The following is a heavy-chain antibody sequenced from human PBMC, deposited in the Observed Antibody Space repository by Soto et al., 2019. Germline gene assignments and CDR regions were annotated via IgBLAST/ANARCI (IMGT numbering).Heavy chain of an antibody. D-gene: IGHD6-25*01. V-gene: IGHV1-18*01. CDR2: IGADNGDT. Sequence: QVQLVQSGAEVKKPGASVKVSCKASGYTFSTYGFSWVRQAPGQGLEWMGWIGADNGDTNYAQNFQGRVTMTTDTRTTTSYMELRSLTSDDTAVYFCARDWKGAAGFDPWGQGTLVTVSS. CDR1: GYTFSTYG. J-gene: IGHJ5*02. CDR3: ARDWKGAAGFDP.